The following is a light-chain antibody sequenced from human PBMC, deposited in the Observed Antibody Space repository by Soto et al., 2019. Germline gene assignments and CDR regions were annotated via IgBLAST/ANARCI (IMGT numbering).Light chain of an antibody. CDR2: DAS. V-gene: IGKV1-5*01. CDR1: QSISSW. Sequence: DIQMTQSPSTLSASVGDRVTITCRASQSISSWLAWYQQKSGKAPKLLIYDASSLESGVPSRFSGSGSGTAFTLTISSLQPDDFATYYCQQYNSYSHTCGQGTKLEIK. CDR3: QQYNSYSHT. J-gene: IGKJ2*01.